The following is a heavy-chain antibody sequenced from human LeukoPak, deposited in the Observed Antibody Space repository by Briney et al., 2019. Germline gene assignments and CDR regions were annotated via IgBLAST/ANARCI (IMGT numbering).Heavy chain of an antibody. CDR1: GFTFSSYA. CDR2: ISYDGSNK. J-gene: IGHJ4*02. V-gene: IGHV3-30-3*01. CDR3: AKGQRYFDWLPVDY. Sequence: PGRSLRLSCAASGFTFSSYAMHWVRQAPGKGLEWVAVISYDGSNKYYADSVKGRFTISRDNSKNTLYLQMNSLRAEDTAVYYCAKGQRYFDWLPVDYWGQGILVTVSS. D-gene: IGHD3-9*01.